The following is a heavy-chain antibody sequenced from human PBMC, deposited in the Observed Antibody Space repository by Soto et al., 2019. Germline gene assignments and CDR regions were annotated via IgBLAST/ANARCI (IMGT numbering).Heavy chain of an antibody. D-gene: IGHD3-10*01. CDR2: ISSSGSII. J-gene: IGHJ4*02. V-gene: IGHV3-11*04. CDR1: GFTFSDYY. Sequence: QVQLVVSGGGLVKPGGSLRISCAASGFTFSDYYISWIRQAPGKGLEWVSYISSSGSIIYYADSVKGRFTISRDNAKTSLYLQMNSLTAEDTAVYYCAREGVHNYTEYYFDYWGQGTLVTVSS. CDR3: AREGVHNYTEYYFDY.